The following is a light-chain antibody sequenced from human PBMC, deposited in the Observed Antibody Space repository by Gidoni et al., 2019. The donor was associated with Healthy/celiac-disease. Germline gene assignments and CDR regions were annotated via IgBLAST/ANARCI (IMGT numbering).Light chain of an antibody. J-gene: IGKJ1*01. CDR2: GAS. Sequence: EIVMTQSPATLSVSPGERATLSCRASQSVSSNLAWYQQKPGQAPRLLIYGASTRATGIPARFSGSGSGTEFTLTISSLQSEDFAVYYCQQYNNWPWGWLTFXQXTKVEIK. V-gene: IGKV3-15*01. CDR1: QSVSSN. CDR3: QQYNNWPWGWLT.